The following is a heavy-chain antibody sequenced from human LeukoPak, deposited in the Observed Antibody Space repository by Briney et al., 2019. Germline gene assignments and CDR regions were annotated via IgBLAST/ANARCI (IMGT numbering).Heavy chain of an antibody. CDR1: GFVFSSDS. CDR3: ATSGYSNIDY. V-gene: IGHV3-48*04. D-gene: IGHD4-11*01. J-gene: IGHJ4*02. Sequence: GGSLRLSCAASGFVFSSDSMIWVRQAPGKGLEWVSYISSSSTIYYADSVKGRFTISRDNAKNSLYLQTNSLRAEDTAVYYCATSGYSNIDYWGQGTLVTVSS. CDR2: ISSSSTI.